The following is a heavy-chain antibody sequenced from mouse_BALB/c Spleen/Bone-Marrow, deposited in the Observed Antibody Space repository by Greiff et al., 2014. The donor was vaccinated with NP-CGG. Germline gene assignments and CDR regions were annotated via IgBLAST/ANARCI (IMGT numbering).Heavy chain of an antibody. V-gene: IGHV1-55*01. Sequence: VKLMESGAELVKPGTSVKLSCKASGYNFTSYWISWVKLRPGQGLEWIGDIYPGSGSTNYNEKFKSKATLTVDTSSSTAYMQLSSLASEDSALYYCARFSQLGLLAYWGQGTLVTVSA. CDR2: IYPGSGST. J-gene: IGHJ3*01. CDR1: GYNFTSYW. D-gene: IGHD3-1*01. CDR3: ARFSQLGLLAY.